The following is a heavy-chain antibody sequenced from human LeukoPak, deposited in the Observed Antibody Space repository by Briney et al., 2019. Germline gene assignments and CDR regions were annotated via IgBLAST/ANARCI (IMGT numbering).Heavy chain of an antibody. CDR1: GFTFSSYA. Sequence: PGGSLRPSCAASGFTFSSYAMSWVRQAPGKGLEWVSAISGSGGSTYYADSVKGRFTISRDNSKNSLYLQMNSLRAEDTALYYCAREPTVTLFDIWGQGTMVTVSS. CDR2: ISGSGGST. D-gene: IGHD4-17*01. CDR3: AREPTVTLFDI. J-gene: IGHJ3*02. V-gene: IGHV3-23*01.